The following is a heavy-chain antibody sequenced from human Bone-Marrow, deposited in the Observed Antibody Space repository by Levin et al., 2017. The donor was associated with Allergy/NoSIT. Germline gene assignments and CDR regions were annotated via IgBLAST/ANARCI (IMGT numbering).Heavy chain of an antibody. D-gene: IGHD4-17*01. CDR3: ARSGAGDYGDHGVDH. V-gene: IGHV1-69*01. CDR1: GDIFRSYS. Sequence: PGESLKISCKASGDIFRSYSVSWVRQAPGQGLEWMGATIPIFGATEYAEKFQGRVTIIADDSTSTAYMELKNLRSADTAVYYCARSGAGDYGDHGVDHWGQGTLVTVSS. CDR2: TIPIFGAT. J-gene: IGHJ5*02.